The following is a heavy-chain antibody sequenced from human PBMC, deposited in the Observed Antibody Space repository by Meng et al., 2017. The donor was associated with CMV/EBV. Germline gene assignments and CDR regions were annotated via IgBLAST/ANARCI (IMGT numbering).Heavy chain of an antibody. V-gene: IGHV3-66*02. Sequence: GGSLRLSCAASGFTVSSNYMSWVRQAPGKGLECVSVIYSGGSTYYADSVKGRFTFSRDNSKNTLYLQMNSLRAEDTAVYYCARDKRYCSGTSCYRNFDYWGQGTLVTVSS. D-gene: IGHD2-2*01. CDR2: IYSGGST. J-gene: IGHJ4*02. CDR3: ARDKRYCSGTSCYRNFDY. CDR1: GFTVSSNY.